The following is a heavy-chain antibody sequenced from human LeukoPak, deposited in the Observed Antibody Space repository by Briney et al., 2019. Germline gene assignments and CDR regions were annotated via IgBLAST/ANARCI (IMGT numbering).Heavy chain of an antibody. Sequence: GASVKVSCKASGFTFTNYYMHWVRQAPGQGLEWMGVINPKGGETRYAQKFQGRVTMTSDTSTSTVYIEVSSLRSEDTAVYYCARENVVFPMDVWGKGTTVTISS. CDR1: GFTFTNYY. J-gene: IGHJ6*03. CDR2: INPKGGET. D-gene: IGHD2-21*01. V-gene: IGHV1-46*01. CDR3: ARENVVFPMDV.